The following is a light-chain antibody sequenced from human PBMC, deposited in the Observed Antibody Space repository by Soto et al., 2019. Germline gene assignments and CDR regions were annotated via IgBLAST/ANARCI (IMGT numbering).Light chain of an antibody. Sequence: DIQMTQSTSTLSASVGDRVTITCRASQSISSWVAWYQQKPGKGPKLLIYKASHLESGVPSRFSGSGSGTEFTLTISSLQPGDFATYYCQHYNTYPWTFGHRTKVDIK. CDR3: QHYNTYPWT. CDR2: KAS. J-gene: IGKJ1*01. V-gene: IGKV1-5*03. CDR1: QSISSW.